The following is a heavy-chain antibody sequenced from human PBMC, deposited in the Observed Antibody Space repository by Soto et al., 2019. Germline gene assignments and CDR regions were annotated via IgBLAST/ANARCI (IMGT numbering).Heavy chain of an antibody. D-gene: IGHD2-21*02. Sequence: SETLSVTCGVSGGTVAGSHWWSWFRQSPGRGLEWIGNVYHTGDTNFNPSLQSRVTFSVDKSNNQFSLRLTSVTAADTAVYFCAREIVTAGGNNYFDPWGPGTLVTVSS. CDR1: GGTVAGSHW. V-gene: IGHV4-4*02. J-gene: IGHJ5*02. CDR2: VYHTGDT. CDR3: AREIVTAGGNNYFDP.